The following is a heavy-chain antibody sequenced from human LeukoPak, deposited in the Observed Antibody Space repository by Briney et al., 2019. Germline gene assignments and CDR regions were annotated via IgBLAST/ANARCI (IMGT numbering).Heavy chain of an antibody. V-gene: IGHV3-15*01. J-gene: IGHJ4*02. CDR3: ATGDYGAFEF. CDR1: GFASSSAW. D-gene: IGHD4-17*01. CDR2: IKSRPHGGTT. Sequence: PGGSLRLSCAASGFASSSAWMNWVRRAPGRGREWVGFIKSRPHGGTTYYAAPVKGRFTISRDDSKTTLYLQMNSLKAEDTAIYYCATGDYGAFEFWGQGTLVTVS.